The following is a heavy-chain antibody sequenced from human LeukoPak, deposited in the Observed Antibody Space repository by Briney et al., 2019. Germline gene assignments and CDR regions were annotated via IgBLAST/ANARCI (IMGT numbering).Heavy chain of an antibody. J-gene: IGHJ4*02. CDR2: IYHSGST. D-gene: IGHD4-17*01. CDR1: GGSISSGGYY. CDR3: ASSSYGDYVFDY. V-gene: IGHV4-30-2*01. Sequence: PSETLSLTCTVSGGSISSGGYYWSWIRQHPRKGLEWIGYIYHSGSTYYNPSLKSRVTISVDRSKNQFSLKLSSVTAADTAVYYCASSSYGDYVFDYWGQGTLVTVSS.